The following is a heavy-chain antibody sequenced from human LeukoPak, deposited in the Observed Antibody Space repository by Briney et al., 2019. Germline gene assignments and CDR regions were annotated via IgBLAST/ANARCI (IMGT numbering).Heavy chain of an antibody. CDR2: LYSDGNT. CDR3: ARGVEPLAANTLAY. J-gene: IGHJ4*02. V-gene: IGHV3-53*01. D-gene: IGHD1-14*01. Sequence: GGSLRLSCEASGFTFDENGMTWVRQAPGKGLEWVSVLYSDGNTKYADSVQGRFTISRDNSKNTLYLEMNSLSPDDTAVYYCARGVEPLAANTLAYWGQGTLVTVSS. CDR1: GFTFDENG.